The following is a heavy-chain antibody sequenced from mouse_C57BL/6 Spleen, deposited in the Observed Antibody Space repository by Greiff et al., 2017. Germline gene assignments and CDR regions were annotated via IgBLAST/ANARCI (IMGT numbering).Heavy chain of an antibody. J-gene: IGHJ4*01. CDR2: IDPSDSYT. V-gene: IGHV1-69*01. Sequence: QVQLQQSGAELVMPGASVKLSCTASGYTFTSYWLPWVKQTPGQGLEWIGEIDPSDSYTNYHHKFKGKSTLTVDKSSSTAYMQLSSMKSEDSAVYYSAREGNYEGGYAMDYWGQGTAGTVAA. CDR3: AREGNYEGGYAMDY. CDR1: GYTFTSYW. D-gene: IGHD2-1*01.